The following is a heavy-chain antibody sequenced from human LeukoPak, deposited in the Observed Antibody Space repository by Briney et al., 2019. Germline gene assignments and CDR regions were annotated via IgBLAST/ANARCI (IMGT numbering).Heavy chain of an antibody. J-gene: IGHJ6*02. D-gene: IGHD1-26*01. V-gene: IGHV3-33*01. CDR1: GFTFSNYG. Sequence: GGSLRLSCAASGFTFSNYGMHWVRQAPGKGLEWVSIIWFNGNNEYYADSVRGRFTISRDNSKNTLYLQMNSLRAGDTAVYYCAPDYSDYYYGMDVWGQGTTVTVSS. CDR3: APDYSDYYYGMDV. CDR2: IWFNGNNE.